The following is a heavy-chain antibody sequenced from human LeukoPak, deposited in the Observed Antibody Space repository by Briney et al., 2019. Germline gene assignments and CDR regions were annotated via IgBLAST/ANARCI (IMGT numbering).Heavy chain of an antibody. CDR1: GGSLSGYY. CDR2: INYSGST. D-gene: IGHD3-9*01. Sequence: SETLTLTCAVYGGSLSGYYWRWIREPPGKGLEGIGDINYSGSTNYSPSRKSRVTISLNTCKNQFALELSSVTAPDTAVYYCARRRRYFDWLLYGWFDPWGQGTLVTVPS. V-gene: IGHV4-34*01. CDR3: ARRRRYFDWLLYGWFDP. J-gene: IGHJ5*02.